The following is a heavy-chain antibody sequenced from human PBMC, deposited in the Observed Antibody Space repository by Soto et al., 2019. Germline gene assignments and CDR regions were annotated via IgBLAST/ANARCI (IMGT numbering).Heavy chain of an antibody. CDR3: AKDAYSGYDPATFEY. CDR1: GFTFSSYV. D-gene: IGHD5-12*01. CDR2: ISGSGGST. V-gene: IGHV3-23*01. Sequence: EVQLLDSGGGLVQPGGSLRLSCAASGFTFSSYVMNWVRQAPGKGLEWVSGISGSGGSTFYADSVKGRFTISRDNSKNTVYLQMSSQRAEEKAVYYCAKDAYSGYDPATFEYWGQGTLVTVSS. J-gene: IGHJ4*02.